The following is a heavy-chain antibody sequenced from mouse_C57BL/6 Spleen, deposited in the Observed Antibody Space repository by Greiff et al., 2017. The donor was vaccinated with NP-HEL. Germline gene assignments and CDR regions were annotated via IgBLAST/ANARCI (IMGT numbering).Heavy chain of an antibody. J-gene: IGHJ2*01. D-gene: IGHD4-1*01. CDR2: IHPNSGST. Sequence: VQLQHPGAVLLKPGASVKLSCTASGYTFTSYWMHLVKQSPGQGLEWIGMIHPNSGSTNYNEKFKSKATLTVDKSSSTAYMQLSSLTSEDSAVYYCARSELGQDYWGQGTTLTVSS. V-gene: IGHV1-64*01. CDR3: ARSELGQDY. CDR1: GYTFTSYW.